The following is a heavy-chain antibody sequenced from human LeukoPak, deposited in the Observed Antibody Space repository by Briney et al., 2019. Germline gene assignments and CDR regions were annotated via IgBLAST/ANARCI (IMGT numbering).Heavy chain of an antibody. CDR2: ITGSGVTT. V-gene: IGHV3-23*01. J-gene: IGHJ4*02. D-gene: IGHD3-22*01. CDR3: AKAPYDTSGFSSPNYFDY. Sequence: GGSLRLFCAASGFTFSSYAMSWVRQAPGKGLEWISTITGSGVTTYYADSVKGRFTISRDNSKNTLFLQMNSLRAEDTAVYYCAKAPYDTSGFSSPNYFDYWGQGTLVTVSS. CDR1: GFTFSSYA.